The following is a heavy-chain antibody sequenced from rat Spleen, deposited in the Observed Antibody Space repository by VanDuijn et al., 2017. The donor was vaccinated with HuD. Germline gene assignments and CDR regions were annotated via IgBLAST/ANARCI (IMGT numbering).Heavy chain of an antibody. J-gene: IGHJ3*01. CDR3: AGQYYGYTD. V-gene: IGHV5-25*01. CDR1: GFTFSNYV. D-gene: IGHD1-6*01. Sequence: EVQLVESGGGLVQPGRSLKLSCAASGFTFSNYVMDWVRQAPKKGLEWVASISTGGGNTYYPDSVKGRFTISRDNAKSTLYLQMDSLRSEDTASYFCAGQYYGYTDWGQGTLVTVSS. CDR2: ISTGGGNT.